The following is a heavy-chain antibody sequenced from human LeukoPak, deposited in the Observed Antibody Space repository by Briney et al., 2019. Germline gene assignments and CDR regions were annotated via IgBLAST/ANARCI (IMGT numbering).Heavy chain of an antibody. Sequence: SETLSLTXAVSGYSISSGYYWGWVREPPGKGLERIGSIYHSGSTYYNPSFKSRVTISVDTSKNQFSLKLSSVTAADTAVYYCARPWKPRDAFDTWGQGTMVTVSS. V-gene: IGHV4-38-2*01. J-gene: IGHJ3*02. CDR2: IYHSGST. CDR3: ARPWKPRDAFDT. D-gene: IGHD1-1*01. CDR1: GYSISSGYY.